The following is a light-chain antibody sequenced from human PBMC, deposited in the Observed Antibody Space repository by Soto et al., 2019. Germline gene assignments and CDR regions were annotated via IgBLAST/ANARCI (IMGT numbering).Light chain of an antibody. V-gene: IGLV2-11*01. CDR1: SSDVGSYNY. CDR2: DVT. CDR3: QSYDSSLSGYV. J-gene: IGLJ1*01. Sequence: QSVLTQPRSVSGSPGQSVTISCTGTSSDVGSYNYVSWYQQHPGKAPKLMIYDVTKRPSGVPDRFSGSKSGNTASLTISGLQAEDEADYYCQSYDSSLSGYVFGTGTKVTVL.